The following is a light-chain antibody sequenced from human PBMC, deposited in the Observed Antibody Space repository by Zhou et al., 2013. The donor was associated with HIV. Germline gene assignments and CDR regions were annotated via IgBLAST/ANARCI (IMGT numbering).Light chain of an antibody. V-gene: IGKV1-13*02. Sequence: IQLTQSPSSLSVSVGDRVTITCRAGQGIGSALAWYQQKPGMPPKLLIYDASTLDSGVPSRFSGRGYERDFSLTITNLQPEDAASYYCQKYNRAPQAFGQGTKVEIK. CDR2: DAS. CDR3: QKYNRAPQA. CDR1: QGIGSA. J-gene: IGKJ1*01.